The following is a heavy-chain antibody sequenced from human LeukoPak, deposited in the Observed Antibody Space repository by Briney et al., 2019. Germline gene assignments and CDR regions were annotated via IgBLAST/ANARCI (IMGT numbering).Heavy chain of an antibody. CDR3: ARGVGN. CDR1: GGSISSHC. Sequence: SETLSLTCTVSGGSISSHCWSWIRQPPGKGLEWIGCIHYGGSTNYNPSLKSRVTISVDTSKNQFSLKLSSVTAADTAVYYCARGVGNWGQGTLVTVSS. CDR2: IHYGGST. V-gene: IGHV4-59*11. J-gene: IGHJ4*02.